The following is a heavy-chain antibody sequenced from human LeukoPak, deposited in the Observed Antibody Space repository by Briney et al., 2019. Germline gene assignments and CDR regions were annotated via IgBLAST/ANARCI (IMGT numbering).Heavy chain of an antibody. Sequence: GGSLRLSCAASDFTFGAYTMNWVRQAPGKGLEWLSYISFSGDTIYYSDSVRGRFTISRDNAKNSLYLQMNSLRAEDTAVYYCAKDLGYFDYWGQGTLVTVSS. CDR2: ISFSGDTI. CDR3: AKDLGYFDY. D-gene: IGHD2-15*01. J-gene: IGHJ4*02. CDR1: DFTFGAYT. V-gene: IGHV3-48*01.